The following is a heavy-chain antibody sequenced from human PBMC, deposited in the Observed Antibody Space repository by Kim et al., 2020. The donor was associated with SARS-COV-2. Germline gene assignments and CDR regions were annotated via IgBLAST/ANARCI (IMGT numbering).Heavy chain of an antibody. V-gene: IGHV4-34*01. CDR2: INHSGST. CDR3: ASWAIRVRGVIIPSV. Sequence: SETLSLTCAVYGGSFSGYYWSWIRQPPGKGLEWIGEINHSGSTNYNPSLKSRVTISVDTSKNQFSLKLSSVTAADTAVYYCASWAIRVRGVIIPSVWGQGTLVTVSS. D-gene: IGHD3-10*02. CDR1: GGSFSGYY. J-gene: IGHJ4*02.